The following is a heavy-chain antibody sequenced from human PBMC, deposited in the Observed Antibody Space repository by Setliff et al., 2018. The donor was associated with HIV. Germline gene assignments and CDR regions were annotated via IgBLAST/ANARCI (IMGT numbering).Heavy chain of an antibody. D-gene: IGHD2-2*01. Sequence: SLTCTASGGSIRSGNYYWSWIRQPPGKRLEWLGSVYQSGSTSYNPSLSSRLTISVDTSKNQVSLRLSSVTAADTGVYYCARHRDPPGTSWIFYYYYMDLWGGGTTVTVSS. V-gene: IGHV4-39*01. CDR2: VYQSGST. CDR3: ARHRDPPGTSWIFYYYYMDL. CDR1: GGSIRSGNYY. J-gene: IGHJ6*03.